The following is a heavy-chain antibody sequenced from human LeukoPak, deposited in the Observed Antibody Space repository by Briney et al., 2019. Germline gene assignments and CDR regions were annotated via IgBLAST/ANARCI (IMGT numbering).Heavy chain of an antibody. D-gene: IGHD1-14*01. V-gene: IGHV3-23*01. J-gene: IGHJ4*02. CDR2: ISESGDST. CDR3: AKKSGRGYFDY. CDR1: GFTFSNYV. Sequence: GGSLRLSCVASGFTFSNYVMRWVRQAPGKGLEWVSSISESGDSTYYADSVRGRFTISRDNSKNMVYLQMSSLRGEDTAVYYCAKKSGRGYFDYWGQGTLVPSLQ.